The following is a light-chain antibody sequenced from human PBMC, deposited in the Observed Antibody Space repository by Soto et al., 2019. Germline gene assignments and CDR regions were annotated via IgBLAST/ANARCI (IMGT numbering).Light chain of an antibody. J-gene: IGKJ1*01. CDR1: QSVSDL. CDR2: KGS. Sequence: EIEITMSPSTLSASPGDRVSITCRASQSVSDLVAWYQQKPVQAPKFLMYKGSSLDSGVPSRCSGSGSGTEFTLTISSLEPDDFATYHRQQYTPYSTFGQGTKLDIK. V-gene: IGKV1-5*03. CDR3: QQYTPYST.